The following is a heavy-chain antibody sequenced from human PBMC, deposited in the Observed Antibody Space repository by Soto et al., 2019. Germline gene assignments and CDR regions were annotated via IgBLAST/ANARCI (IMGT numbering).Heavy chain of an antibody. CDR3: ARGQLWSNILLYYFDY. V-gene: IGHV3-30-3*01. J-gene: IGHJ4*02. CDR1: GFTFSSYA. Sequence: PVGSLRLSCAASGFTFSSYAMHWVRQAPGKGLEWVAVISYDGSNKYYADSVKGRFTISRDNSKNTLYLQMNSLRAEDTAVYYCARGQLWSNILLYYFDYWGQGTLVTVS. CDR2: ISYDGSNK. D-gene: IGHD5-18*01.